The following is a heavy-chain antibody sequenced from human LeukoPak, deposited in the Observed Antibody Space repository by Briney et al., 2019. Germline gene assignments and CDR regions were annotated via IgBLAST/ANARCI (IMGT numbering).Heavy chain of an antibody. D-gene: IGHD3-3*01. Sequence: GGSLRLSCAASGFTFSSYGMHWVRQAPGKGLEWVAFIRYDGSNKYYADSVKGRFTISRDNSKNTLYLQMNSLRAEDTAVYYCSLGDDFWSGYYAYYYYMDVWGKGTTVTVSS. V-gene: IGHV3-30*02. CDR2: IRYDGSNK. CDR3: SLGDDFWSGYYAYYYYMDV. CDR1: GFTFSSYG. J-gene: IGHJ6*03.